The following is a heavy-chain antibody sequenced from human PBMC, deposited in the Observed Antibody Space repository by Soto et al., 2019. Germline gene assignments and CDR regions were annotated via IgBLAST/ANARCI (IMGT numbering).Heavy chain of an antibody. Sequence: PSETLSLTCTVSGGSINSGDYHWSWIRQSPGKGLEWIGYIYYSGSTNYNPSLKSRVTISVDTSKNQFSLKLSSVTAADTAVYYCARAQLAPYYYYGMDVWGQGTTVTVSS. J-gene: IGHJ6*02. V-gene: IGHV4-61*08. CDR1: GGSINSGDYH. D-gene: IGHD6-13*01. CDR3: ARAQLAPYYYYGMDV. CDR2: IYYSGST.